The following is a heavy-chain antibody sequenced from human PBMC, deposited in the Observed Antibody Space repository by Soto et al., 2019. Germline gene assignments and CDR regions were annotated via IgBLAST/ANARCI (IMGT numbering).Heavy chain of an antibody. J-gene: IGHJ6*03. CDR3: ARDVSSGWTIYYYYSYTAV. V-gene: IGHV1-46*03. CDR2: INPSGGST. D-gene: IGHD6-19*01. Sequence: GLEWMGIINPSGGSTSYAQKFQGRVTMTRDTSTSTVYMELSSLRSEDTAVYYCARDVSSGWTIYYYYSYTAVW.